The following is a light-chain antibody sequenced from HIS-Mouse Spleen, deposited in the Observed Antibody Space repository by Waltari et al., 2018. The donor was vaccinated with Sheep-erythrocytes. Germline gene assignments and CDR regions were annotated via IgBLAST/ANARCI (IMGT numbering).Light chain of an antibody. Sequence: EIVMTQSPATLSLSPGDRATLSCRASQSVISSYLSCYQQKPGQAPRLLIYGASTRATGIPARFSGSGSGTDFTLTISSLQPEDFAVYYCQQDYNLRTFGQGTKVEIK. CDR1: QSVISSY. V-gene: IGKV3D-7*01. J-gene: IGKJ1*01. CDR2: GAS. CDR3: QQDYNLRT.